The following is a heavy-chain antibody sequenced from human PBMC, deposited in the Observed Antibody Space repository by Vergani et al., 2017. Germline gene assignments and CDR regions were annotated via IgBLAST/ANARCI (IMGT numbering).Heavy chain of an antibody. D-gene: IGHD2-21*02. CDR3: ARDTRRYCGGDCYFDY. J-gene: IGHJ4*02. Sequence: QVQLVESGGGVVQPGRSLRLSCAASGFTFSSYGMHWVRQAPGKGLEWVAVIWYDGSNKYYADSVKGRFTISRDNSKNTLYLQMNSLRAEDTVVYYCARDTRRYCGGDCYFDYWGQGTLVTVSS. CDR1: GFTFSSYG. CDR2: IWYDGSNK. V-gene: IGHV3-33*01.